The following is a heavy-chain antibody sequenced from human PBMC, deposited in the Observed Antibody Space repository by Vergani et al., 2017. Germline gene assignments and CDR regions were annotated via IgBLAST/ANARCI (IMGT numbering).Heavy chain of an antibody. CDR1: GGSISSYC. D-gene: IGHD6-19*01. CDR2: IYYSGST. J-gene: IGHJ4*02. Sequence: QVQLQESGPGLVKPSQTLSLTCTVSGGSISSYCWSWIRQPPGKGLEWIGYIYYSGSTNYNPSPKSRVTIAVDTSKNQFSLKLSSVTAADTAVYYCAREGYSSGYDYWGQGTLVTVSS. CDR3: AREGYSSGYDY. V-gene: IGHV4-59*01.